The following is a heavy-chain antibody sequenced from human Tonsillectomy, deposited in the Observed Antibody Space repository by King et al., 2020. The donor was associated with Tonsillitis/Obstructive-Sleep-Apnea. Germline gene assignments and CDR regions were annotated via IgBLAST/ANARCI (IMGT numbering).Heavy chain of an antibody. Sequence: VQLVESGGGLVQPGGSLNLSCTASGFPFSNYAMTWVRQPQGKGLEWVPAISGSGVGTYSADFGMGRFTISRDNSKNTLYLQMNTLRGEDTAVYYCAKISSYSSGWYEGQFDYWGQGTLVTVSS. CDR3: AKISSYSSGWYEGQFDY. D-gene: IGHD6-19*01. V-gene: IGHV3-23*04. CDR2: ISGSGVGT. CDR1: GFPFSNYA. J-gene: IGHJ4*02.